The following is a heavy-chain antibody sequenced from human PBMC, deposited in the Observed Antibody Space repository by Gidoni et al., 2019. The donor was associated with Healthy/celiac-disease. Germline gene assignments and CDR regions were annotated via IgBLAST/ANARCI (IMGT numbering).Heavy chain of an antibody. J-gene: IGHJ4*02. CDR2: IYYSGST. D-gene: IGHD3-22*01. CDR3: ARRLSDYYDSSGPVQGFDY. V-gene: IGHV4-39*01. Sequence: QLQLQESGPGLVKPSETLSLTCTVSGGSISSSSYYWGWIRQPPGKGLEWIGSIYYSGSTYYNPSLKSRVTISVDTSKNQFSLKLSSVTAADTAVYYCARRLSDYYDSSGPVQGFDYWGQGTLVTVSS. CDR1: GGSISSSSYY.